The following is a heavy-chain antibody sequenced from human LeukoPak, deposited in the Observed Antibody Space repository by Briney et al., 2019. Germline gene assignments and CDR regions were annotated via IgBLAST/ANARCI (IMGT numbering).Heavy chain of an antibody. Sequence: SETLSLTCTVSGGSISSYYWSWIRQPPGKGLEWIGYIYYSGSTNYNPSLKSRVTISVDTSKNQFSLKLSSVTAADTAVYYCARCIAAAGVRWFDPWGQGTLVTVSS. CDR3: ARCIAAAGVRWFDP. CDR1: GGSISSYY. J-gene: IGHJ5*02. D-gene: IGHD6-13*01. CDR2: IYYSGST. V-gene: IGHV4-59*01.